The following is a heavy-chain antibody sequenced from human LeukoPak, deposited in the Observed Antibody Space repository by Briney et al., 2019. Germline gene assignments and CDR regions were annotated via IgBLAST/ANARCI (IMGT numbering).Heavy chain of an antibody. J-gene: IGHJ6*02. V-gene: IGHV1-69*13. Sequence: SVKVSCKASGYTFTSYGISWVRQAPGQGLEWMGGIIPIFGTANYAQKFQGRVTITADESTSTAYMELSSLRSEDTAVYYCARGNWATLYYYYGMDVWGQGTTVTVSS. CDR1: GYTFTSYG. D-gene: IGHD7-27*01. CDR3: ARGNWATLYYYYGMDV. CDR2: IIPIFGTA.